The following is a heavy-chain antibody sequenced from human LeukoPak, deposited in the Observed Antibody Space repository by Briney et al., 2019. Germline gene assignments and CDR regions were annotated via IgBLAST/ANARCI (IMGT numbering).Heavy chain of an antibody. D-gene: IGHD3-22*01. CDR3: ARSPYPYDSTGYSFWFDP. V-gene: IGHV4-31*03. Sequence: SETLSLTCTVSGGSISNGAYYWSWIRQYPGKGLEWIGYIYYTGSPYYNPSLKSRVTISIDTSKNQFSLRLSSVTAADTAVYYCARSPYPYDSTGYSFWFDPWGQGTLVTVSS. J-gene: IGHJ5*02. CDR2: IYYTGSP. CDR1: GGSISNGAYY.